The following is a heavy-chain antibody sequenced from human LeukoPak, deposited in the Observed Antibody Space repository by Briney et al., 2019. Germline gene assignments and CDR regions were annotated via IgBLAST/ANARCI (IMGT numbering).Heavy chain of an antibody. Sequence: AGGSLTLSCIASGITFSNVWMTWVRQAPGQGLEWVGRIKSKTDGGTTDYAAPVKGRFTISRDDSIDTLYLQINSLKTDDLFVYYCTREYVDYSNSIVDYWGQGTLVTVSS. J-gene: IGHJ4*02. V-gene: IGHV3-15*01. CDR3: TREYVDYSNSIVDY. CDR1: GITFSNVW. D-gene: IGHD4-11*01. CDR2: IKSKTDGGTT.